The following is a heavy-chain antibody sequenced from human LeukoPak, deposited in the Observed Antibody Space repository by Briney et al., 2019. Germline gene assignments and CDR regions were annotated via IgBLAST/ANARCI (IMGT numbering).Heavy chain of an antibody. CDR3: ARMWVLAGYYVDY. Sequence: ASVKVSCKASGYTFTSYGINWVRQAPGQGLDWVGWISAYTGNTNYAQKLQDRVTMTTDTSTSTAYMELRSLRSDYTALYYCARMWVLAGYYVDYWGQGTLVTVSS. V-gene: IGHV1-18*01. CDR2: ISAYTGNT. CDR1: GYTFTSYG. J-gene: IGHJ4*02. D-gene: IGHD3-9*01.